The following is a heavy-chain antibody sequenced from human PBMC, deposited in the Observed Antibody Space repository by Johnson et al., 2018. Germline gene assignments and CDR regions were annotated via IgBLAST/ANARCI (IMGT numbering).Heavy chain of an antibody. Sequence: EVQLVETGGGLVQXGGSLRLSCAASGFMFSSYWMTWVRQAPGKGLEWVANIKQDGSEKYYVNSVKGRFTISRDNAKNSLYLQMNILRDEDTAVYYCARAMVRGVNDGFDIWGQGTMVTVSS. J-gene: IGHJ3*02. CDR1: GFMFSSYW. V-gene: IGHV3-7*01. CDR2: IKQDGSEK. D-gene: IGHD3-10*01. CDR3: ARAMVRGVNDGFDI.